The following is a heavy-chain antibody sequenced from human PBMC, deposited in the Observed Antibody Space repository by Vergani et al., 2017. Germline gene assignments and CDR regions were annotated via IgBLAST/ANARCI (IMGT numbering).Heavy chain of an antibody. V-gene: IGHV4-59*01. J-gene: IGHJ4*02. CDR1: GGSISSYY. CDR3: ARGGDSGWYGELGY. Sequence: QVQLQESGPGLVKPSETLSLTCTVSGGSISSYYWTWIRQPPGKGLEWIGNIYYTGSTNYNPSLQSRVTMSVDTSNNQFSLRLSSVTAADTAVYYCARGGDSGWYGELGYGGQGTLVTVSS. D-gene: IGHD6-19*01. CDR2: IYYTGST.